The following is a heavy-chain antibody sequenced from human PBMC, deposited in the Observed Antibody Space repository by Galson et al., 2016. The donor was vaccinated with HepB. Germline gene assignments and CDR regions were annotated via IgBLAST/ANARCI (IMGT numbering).Heavy chain of an antibody. CDR1: GFTFSSYA. Sequence: SLRLPCAASGFTFSSYAMHWVRQAPGKGLEWVAVISYDGSNKYYADSVKGRFTISRDNSKNTLYLQMNSLRAEDTAMYYCARDLRGQGGVWGKGTTVTVSS. CDR2: ISYDGSNK. CDR3: ARDLRGQGGV. J-gene: IGHJ6*04. D-gene: IGHD3-10*01. V-gene: IGHV3-30-3*01.